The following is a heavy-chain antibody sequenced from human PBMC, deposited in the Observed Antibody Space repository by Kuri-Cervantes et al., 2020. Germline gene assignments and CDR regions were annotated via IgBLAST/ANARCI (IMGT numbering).Heavy chain of an antibody. CDR3: ARDRIKRPYSSSSEYFDL. J-gene: IGHJ2*01. CDR2: IIPIFGTA. D-gene: IGHD6-6*01. CDR1: GGAFSSYA. Sequence: AVKVFCKASGGAFSSYAISWVRQAPGQGLEWMGGIIPIFGTANYAQKFQGRVTITADESTSTAYMELSSLRSEDTAVYYCARDRIKRPYSSSSEYFDLWGRSTLVTVSS. V-gene: IGHV1-69*13.